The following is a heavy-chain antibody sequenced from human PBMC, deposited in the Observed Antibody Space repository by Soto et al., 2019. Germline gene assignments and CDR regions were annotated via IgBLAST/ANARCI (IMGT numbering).Heavy chain of an antibody. Sequence: PGGSLRLSCAASGFTFNSYAMSWVRQAPGKGLEWVSTIIGSGGSTYYADSVKGRFSVSRDNSKNTLYLQMDTLRAEDTAVYYCVRAGHVFDVHYYGMDLWGQGTTVTVSS. CDR1: GFTFNSYA. CDR2: IIGSGGST. V-gene: IGHV3-23*01. J-gene: IGHJ6*02. CDR3: VRAGHVFDVHYYGMDL. D-gene: IGHD3-10*01.